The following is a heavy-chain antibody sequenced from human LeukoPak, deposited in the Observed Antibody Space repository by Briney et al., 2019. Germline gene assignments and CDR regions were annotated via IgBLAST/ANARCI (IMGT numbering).Heavy chain of an antibody. V-gene: IGHV3-30*02. Sequence: GGSLRLSCAASGFTFTISGMHWVRQAPGEGLEWVAFIGRDGSTKYYADSVKGRFTISRDNAKNTVYLQMNSLRAEDTAVYYCARGAWTAYYLDYWGQGTLVTVSS. CDR3: ARGAWTAYYLDY. CDR2: IGRDGSTK. CDR1: GFTFTISG. D-gene: IGHD3/OR15-3a*01. J-gene: IGHJ4*02.